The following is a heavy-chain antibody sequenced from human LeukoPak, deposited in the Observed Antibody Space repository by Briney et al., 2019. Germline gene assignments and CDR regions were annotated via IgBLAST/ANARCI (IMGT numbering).Heavy chain of an antibody. J-gene: IGHJ4*02. CDR3: AKDRNDTQKGLYYFDY. V-gene: IGHV3-30*18. D-gene: IGHD3-22*01. Sequence: PGRSLRLSCAASGFTFSSSGMHWVRQAPGKGLEWVAVISYDGSNKYYADSVKGRFTMSRDNSKNMLYLQMNSLRAEDTAVYYCAKDRNDTQKGLYYFDYWGQGTLVTVSS. CDR1: GFTFSSSG. CDR2: ISYDGSNK.